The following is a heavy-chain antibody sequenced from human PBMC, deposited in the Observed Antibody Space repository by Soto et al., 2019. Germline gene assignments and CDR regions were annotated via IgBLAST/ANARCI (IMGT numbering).Heavy chain of an antibody. CDR3: ARRLEYSSSSSPDY. J-gene: IGHJ4*02. CDR2: ISGSGGST. CDR1: GFTFSSHA. Sequence: GGPLRLSCTASGFTFSSHAMSWVRRAPGKGLEWVSAISGSGGSTYYADSVKGRFTISRDNSKNTLYLQMNSLRAEDTAVYYCARRLEYSSSSSPDYWGQGTLVTVSS. V-gene: IGHV3-23*01. D-gene: IGHD6-6*01.